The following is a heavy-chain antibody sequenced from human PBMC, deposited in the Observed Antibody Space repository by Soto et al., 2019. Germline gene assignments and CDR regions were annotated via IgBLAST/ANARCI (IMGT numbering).Heavy chain of an antibody. Sequence: ASVKVSCKASGYTFTSYDINWVRQATGQGLEWMGWMNPNSGNTGYAQKFQGRVTMTRDTSISTAYMELSSLRSEDTALYYCARNRRNTGDFDYWGPGTLVTVSS. D-gene: IGHD7-27*01. V-gene: IGHV1-8*01. CDR1: GYTFTSYD. CDR3: ARNRRNTGDFDY. CDR2: MNPNSGNT. J-gene: IGHJ4*02.